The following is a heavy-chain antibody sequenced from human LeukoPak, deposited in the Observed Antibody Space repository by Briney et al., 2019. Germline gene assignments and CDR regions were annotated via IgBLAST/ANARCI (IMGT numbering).Heavy chain of an antibody. CDR3: ARVKQRGLGYCSSTSCSQGSDAFDI. Sequence: SETLSLTCTVSGGSISSSSYYWGWIRQPPGKGLEWIGSIYYSGSTYYNPSLKSRVTISVDTSKNQFSLKLSSVTAADTAVYYCARVKQRGLGYCSSTSCSQGSDAFDIWGQGTMVTVSS. V-gene: IGHV4-39*07. CDR1: GGSISSSSYY. D-gene: IGHD2-2*01. J-gene: IGHJ3*02. CDR2: IYYSGST.